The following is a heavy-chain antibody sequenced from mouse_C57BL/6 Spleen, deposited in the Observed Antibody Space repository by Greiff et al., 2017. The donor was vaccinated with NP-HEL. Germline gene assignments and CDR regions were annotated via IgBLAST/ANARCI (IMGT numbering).Heavy chain of an antibody. V-gene: IGHV5-6*02. CDR3: ARHPIITTGWYFDV. J-gene: IGHJ1*03. CDR2: ISSGGSYT. D-gene: IGHD1-1*01. CDR1: GFTFSSYG. Sequence: EVKLEESGGDLVKPGGSLKLSCAASGFTFSSYGMSWVRQTPDKRLEWVATISSGGSYTYYPDSVKGRFTISRDNAKNTLYLQMSSLKSEDTAMYYCARHPIITTGWYFDVWGTGTTVTVSS.